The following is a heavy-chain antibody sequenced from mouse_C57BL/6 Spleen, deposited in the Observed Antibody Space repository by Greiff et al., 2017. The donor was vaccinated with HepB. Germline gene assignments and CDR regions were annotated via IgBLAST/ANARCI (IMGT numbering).Heavy chain of an antibody. CDR2: INPSSGYT. CDR3: ARWGPYAMDD. Sequence: QVQLKESGAELARPGASVKMSCKASGYTFTSYTMHWVKQRPGQGLEWIGYINPSSGYTKYNQKFKDKATLTADKSSSTAYMQLSSLTSEDSAVYYCARWGPYAMDDWGQGTSVTVSS. V-gene: IGHV1-4*01. J-gene: IGHJ4*01. CDR1: GYTFTSYT.